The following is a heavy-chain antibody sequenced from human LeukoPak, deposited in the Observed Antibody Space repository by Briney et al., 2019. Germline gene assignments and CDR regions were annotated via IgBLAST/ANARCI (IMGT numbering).Heavy chain of an antibody. J-gene: IGHJ5*02. CDR3: ARLDYGDSLTLDP. V-gene: IGHV4-39*07. Sequence: SETLSLTCTVSGDSISSSTYYWAWIRQPPGKGLEWIGSIYYRGTTYYNPSLKSRVTISVDTSKNQFSLKLSSVTAADTAVYYCARLDYGDSLTLDPWGQGTLVTVSS. D-gene: IGHD4-17*01. CDR1: GDSISSSTYY. CDR2: IYYRGTT.